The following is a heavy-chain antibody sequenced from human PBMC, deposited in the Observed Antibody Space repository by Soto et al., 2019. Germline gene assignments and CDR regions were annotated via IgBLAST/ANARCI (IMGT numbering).Heavy chain of an antibody. Sequence: QVQLVESGGGVVQPGRSLRLSCGASGFTFSSYGMHWVRQAPGKGLEWVAVIWYDGSNKYYADSVKGRFTISRDNSKNTLYLQMNSLRAEDTAVYYCARVATGYCSSTSCHGNAFDIWGQGTMVTVSS. CDR2: IWYDGSNK. D-gene: IGHD2-2*03. CDR3: ARVATGYCSSTSCHGNAFDI. J-gene: IGHJ3*02. V-gene: IGHV3-33*01. CDR1: GFTFSSYG.